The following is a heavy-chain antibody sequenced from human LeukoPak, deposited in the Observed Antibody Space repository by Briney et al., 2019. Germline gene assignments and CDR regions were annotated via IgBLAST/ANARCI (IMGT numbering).Heavy chain of an antibody. CDR2: INWNSGTI. V-gene: IGHV3-9*01. J-gene: IGHJ4*02. D-gene: IGHD4-23*01. CDR1: GLTFSSHW. CDR3: AKDTQGMTGGFDY. Sequence: QSGGSLRLSCAASGLTFSSHWMHWVRQAPGKGLEWVSGINWNSGTIGYADSVKGRFTISRDNAKNSLYLQVSSLRTEDTALYYCAKDTQGMTGGFDYWGQGTLVTVSS.